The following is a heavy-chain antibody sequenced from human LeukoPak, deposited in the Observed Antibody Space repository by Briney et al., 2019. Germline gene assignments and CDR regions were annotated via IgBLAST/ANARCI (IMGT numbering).Heavy chain of an antibody. V-gene: IGHV4-59*08. CDR1: GGSISSNY. D-gene: IGHD1-7*01. Sequence: SETLSLTCTVSGGSISSNYCSWIRQPPGKGLEWIAYISYSGSTNYNPSLKSRVTLSIDTSQNQFSLKLNSVTAADTAVYYCARHTSVELGMDSWGQGTLVTVSS. CDR2: ISYSGST. J-gene: IGHJ4*02. CDR3: ARHTSVELGMDS.